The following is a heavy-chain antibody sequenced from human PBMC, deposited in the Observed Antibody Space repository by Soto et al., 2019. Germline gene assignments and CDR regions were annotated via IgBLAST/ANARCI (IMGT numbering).Heavy chain of an antibody. D-gene: IGHD2-15*01. V-gene: IGHV1-3*05. CDR2: INAGNGNT. CDR1: GYTFTSYA. CDR3: ARDLRVVVVAATYYYYYGMDV. J-gene: IGHJ6*02. Sequence: QVQLVQSGAEEKKPGASVKVSCKASGYTFTSYAMHWVRQAPGQRLEWMGWINAGNGNTKYSQKFQGRVTITRDTSASTAYMELSSLRSEDTAVYYCARDLRVVVVAATYYYYYGMDVWGQGTTVTVSS.